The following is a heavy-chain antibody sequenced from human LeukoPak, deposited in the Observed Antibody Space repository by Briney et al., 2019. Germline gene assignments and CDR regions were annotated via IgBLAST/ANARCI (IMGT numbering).Heavy chain of an antibody. D-gene: IGHD3-10*01. J-gene: IGHJ6*02. CDR1: GGSISSYY. CDR2: IYTSGST. V-gene: IGHV4-4*07. CDR3: ASESAKTRAYGSERNYYYYYGMDV. Sequence: SETLSLTCTVSGGSISSYYWSWIRQPAGKGLEWIGRIYTSGSTNYNPSLKSRVTMSVDTSKNQFSLKLSSVTAADTAVYYCASESAKTRAYGSERNYYYYYGMDVWGQGTTVTISS.